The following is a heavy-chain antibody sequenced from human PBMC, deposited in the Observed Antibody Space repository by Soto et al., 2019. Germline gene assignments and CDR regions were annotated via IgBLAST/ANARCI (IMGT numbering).Heavy chain of an antibody. J-gene: IGHJ5*02. CDR1: GGSFSGYY. D-gene: IGHD6-19*01. CDR3: AKKQWLVRNWFDP. V-gene: IGHV4-34*01. CDR2: INHSGST. Sequence: SETLSLTCAVYGGSFSGYYWSWIRQPPGKGLEWIGEINHSGSTNYNPSLKSRVTISVDTSKNQFSLKLSSVTAADTAVYYCAKKQWLVRNWFDPWGQGTLVTVSS.